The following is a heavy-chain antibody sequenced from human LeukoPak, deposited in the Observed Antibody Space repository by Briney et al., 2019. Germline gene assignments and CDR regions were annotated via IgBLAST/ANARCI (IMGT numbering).Heavy chain of an antibody. D-gene: IGHD3-22*01. CDR3: ARGMIVPRGFDY. CDR1: GFTFSSYS. V-gene: IGHV3-21*01. CDR2: ISSSSSYI. Sequence: PGGSLRLSCAASGFTFSSYSMNWVRQAPGKGLEWVSSISSSSSYIYYADSVKGRFTISRDNAKNSLYLQMNSLRAEDTAVYYCARGMIVPRGFDYWGRGTLVTVSS. J-gene: IGHJ4*02.